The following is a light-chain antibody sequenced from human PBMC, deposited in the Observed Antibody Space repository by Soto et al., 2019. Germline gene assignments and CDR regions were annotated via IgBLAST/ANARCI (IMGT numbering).Light chain of an antibody. J-gene: IGKJ2*01. CDR3: QQYGNWPYT. CDR1: QSVTSTS. CDR2: GAS. V-gene: IGKV3-20*01. Sequence: VLTQSPGTLSLSPGERATLSCRASQSVTSTSLACYLQKPGQAPRLLIYGASGRATGIPDRFSGSGSGTDFTLTISRLEPEDFAVYYCQQYGNWPYTFGQGTKLEIK.